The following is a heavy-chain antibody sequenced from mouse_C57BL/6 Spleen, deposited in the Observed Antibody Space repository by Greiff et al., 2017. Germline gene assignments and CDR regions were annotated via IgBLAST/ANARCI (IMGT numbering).Heavy chain of an antibody. CDR3: ARGEDGNYPFAY. J-gene: IGHJ3*01. V-gene: IGHV1-54*01. Sequence: VQLQQSGAELVRPGTSVKVSCKASGYAFTNYLIEWVKQRPGQGLEWIGVINPGSGGTNYNEKFKGKATLTADKSSSTAYMQLSSLTSEDSAVYFCARGEDGNYPFAYWGQGTLVTVSA. D-gene: IGHD2-1*01. CDR2: INPGSGGT. CDR1: GYAFTNYL.